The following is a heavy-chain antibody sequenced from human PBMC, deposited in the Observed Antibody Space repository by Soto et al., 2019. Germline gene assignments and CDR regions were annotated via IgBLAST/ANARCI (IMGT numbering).Heavy chain of an antibody. Sequence: GGSLRLSCAASGFTFSSYAMSWVRQAPGKGLEWVSAISGSGGSTYYADSVKGRFTISRDNSKNTLYLQMNSLRAEDTAVYYCAKDKDQAVQNALGAFDIWGQGTMVTVSS. CDR3: AKDKDQAVQNALGAFDI. D-gene: IGHD2-15*01. CDR1: GFTFSSYA. CDR2: ISGSGGST. J-gene: IGHJ3*02. V-gene: IGHV3-23*01.